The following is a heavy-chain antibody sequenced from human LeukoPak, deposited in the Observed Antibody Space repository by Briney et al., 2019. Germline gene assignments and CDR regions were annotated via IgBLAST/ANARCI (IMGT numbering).Heavy chain of an antibody. CDR2: ISYDGSNR. Sequence: PGGSLRLSCAASGFTFTSFAMHWVRQAPGKGLEWVAFISYDGSNRYCGDSVKGRFTISRDNAKNSVYLQMNSLRAEDTAVYYCAKPAAMVRGVRSYYYYGMDVWGQGTTVTVSS. V-gene: IGHV3-30-3*02. CDR1: GFTFTSFA. D-gene: IGHD3-10*01. CDR3: AKPAAMVRGVRSYYYYGMDV. J-gene: IGHJ6*02.